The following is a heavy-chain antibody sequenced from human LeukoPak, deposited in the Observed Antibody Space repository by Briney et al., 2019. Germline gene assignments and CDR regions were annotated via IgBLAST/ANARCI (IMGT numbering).Heavy chain of an antibody. V-gene: IGHV4-59*01. J-gene: IGHJ6*04. CDR2: ISYSRNT. D-gene: IGHD5-18*01. CDR3: AKGDSWTQNWPSPHYSFDV. CDR1: GASIGSDY. Sequence: SETLSLTCTVSGASIGSDYWSWIRQPPGKGLEWIGFISYSRNTNYNPSLKSRVTISVDTSKNQVSLKLNSVTAADTGVYYCAKGDSWTQNWPSPHYSFDVWGKGTTVTVSS.